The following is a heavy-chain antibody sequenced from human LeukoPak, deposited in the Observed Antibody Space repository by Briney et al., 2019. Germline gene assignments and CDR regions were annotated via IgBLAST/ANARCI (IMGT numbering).Heavy chain of an antibody. CDR2: ISGSGGST. CDR1: GFTFSSYG. D-gene: IGHD6-19*01. CDR3: AKDGSSGWYRIGYYYYYMDV. V-gene: IGHV3-23*01. J-gene: IGHJ6*03. Sequence: GGSLRLSCAASGFTFSSYGMSWVRQAPGKGLEWVSAISGSGGSTYYADSVKGRFTISRDNSKNTLYLQMNSLRAEDTAVYYCAKDGSSGWYRIGYYYYYMDVWGKGTTVTISS.